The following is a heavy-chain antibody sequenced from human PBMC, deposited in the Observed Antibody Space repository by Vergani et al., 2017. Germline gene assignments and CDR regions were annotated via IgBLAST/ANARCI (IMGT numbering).Heavy chain of an antibody. CDR2: IHYSGST. CDR1: GGSISICCYY. Sequence: QVQLQESGPGLVKPSQTLSLPCTVSGGSISICCYYWSWLRQPPGKGLEGFGYIHYSGSTYYKPSLKSRVTIPVDTSKNQVTLKLSSVTAADTAVYYCARGSHYYDRSGYWSTPDTAGFDYWGQGTLVTVSS. V-gene: IGHV4-31*03. D-gene: IGHD3-22*01. CDR3: ARGSHYYDRSGYWSTPDTAGFDY. J-gene: IGHJ4*02.